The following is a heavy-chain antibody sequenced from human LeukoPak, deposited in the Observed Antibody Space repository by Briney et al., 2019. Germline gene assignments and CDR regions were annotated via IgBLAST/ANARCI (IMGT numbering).Heavy chain of an antibody. CDR1: GCTFSSYG. V-gene: IGHV3-30*02. CDR3: AKDGLYCSSTSCRRYYYYGMDV. D-gene: IGHD2-2*01. CDR2: IRYDGSNK. Sequence: GGSLRLSCAASGCTFSSYGMHWVRQAPGKGLEWVAFIRYDGSNKYYADSVKGRFTISRENSKNTLYLQMNSLRAEDTAVYYCAKDGLYCSSTSCRRYYYYGMDVWGQGTTVTVSS. J-gene: IGHJ6*02.